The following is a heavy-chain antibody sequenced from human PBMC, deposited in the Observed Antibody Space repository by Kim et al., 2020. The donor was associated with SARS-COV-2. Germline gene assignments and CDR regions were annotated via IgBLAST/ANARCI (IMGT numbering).Heavy chain of an antibody. CDR2: INAGNGNT. Sequence: ASVKVSCKASGYTFTSYAMHWVRQAPGQRLEWMGWINAGNGNTKYSQKFQGRVTITRDTSASTAYMELSSLRSEDTAVYYCARDRRPAHAQYSSGWSPLGYWGQGTLVTVSS. V-gene: IGHV1-3*01. J-gene: IGHJ4*02. D-gene: IGHD6-19*01. CDR1: GYTFTSYA. CDR3: ARDRRPAHAQYSSGWSPLGY.